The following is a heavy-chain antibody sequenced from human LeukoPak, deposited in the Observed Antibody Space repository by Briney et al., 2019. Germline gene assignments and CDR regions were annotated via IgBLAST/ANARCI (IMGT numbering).Heavy chain of an antibody. J-gene: IGHJ4*02. CDR1: GFTFSSYA. D-gene: IGHD1-26*01. CDR3: ARGPTPYSGSYYYFDY. CDR2: ISYDGSNK. Sequence: GGSLRLSCAASGFTFSSYAMHWVRQAPGKGLEWVAVISYDGSNKYYADSVKGRFTISRDNSKNTLYLQMNSLRAEDTAVYYCARGPTPYSGSYYYFDYWGQGTLVTVSS. V-gene: IGHV3-30-3*01.